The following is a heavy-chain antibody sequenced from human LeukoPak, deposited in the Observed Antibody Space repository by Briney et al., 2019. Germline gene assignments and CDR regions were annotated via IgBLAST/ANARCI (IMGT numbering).Heavy chain of an antibody. CDR1: GFTFSSYW. D-gene: IGHD6-6*01. V-gene: IGHV3-74*01. CDR3: ARGSSSSEYFQH. CDR2: INTDGSST. J-gene: IGHJ1*01. Sequence: GGSLRLSCAAPGFTFSSYWMHWVRQAPGKGLVWVSRINTDGSSTSYADSVKGRFTISRDNAKNTLHPQMNSLRAEDTAVYYCARGSSSSEYFQHWGQGTLVTVSS.